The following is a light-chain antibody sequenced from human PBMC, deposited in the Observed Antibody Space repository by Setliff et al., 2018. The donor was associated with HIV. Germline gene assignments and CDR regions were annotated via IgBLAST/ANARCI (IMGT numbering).Light chain of an antibody. CDR2: NVN. CDR3: CSYGGTHIFL. Sequence: QSALTQPRSVSGSPGQSVTISCTGTGSDVGYYNYVSWYQQHPGKAPRLILYNVNERPSGVPYRFFGSKSGNTASLTISGLQAEDEADYHCCSYGGTHIFLFGGGTKVTVL. CDR1: GSDVGYYNY. J-gene: IGLJ2*01. V-gene: IGLV2-11*01.